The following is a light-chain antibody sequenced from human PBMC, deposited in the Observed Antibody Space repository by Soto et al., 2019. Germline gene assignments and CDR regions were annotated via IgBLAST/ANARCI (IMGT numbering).Light chain of an antibody. CDR3: TSYTSDNTRV. Sequence: QSVLTQPASVSGSPGQSITISCTGTSSDVGGYNYVSWYQQHPGKAPKLMIYEVNNRPSGVSNRFSGSKSGSTASLTISGLQAEDEADYYCTSYTSDNTRVFGGGTKVTVL. CDR1: SSDVGGYNY. J-gene: IGLJ3*02. V-gene: IGLV2-14*01. CDR2: EVN.